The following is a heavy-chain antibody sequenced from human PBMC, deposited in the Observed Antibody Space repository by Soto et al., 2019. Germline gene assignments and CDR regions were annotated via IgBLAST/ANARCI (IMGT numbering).Heavy chain of an antibody. CDR1: GFTFSSYA. Sequence: GGSLRLSCAASGFTFSSYAMSWVRQAPGKGLEWVSAISGSGGSTYYADSVKGRFTISRDNSKNTLYLQMNSLRAEDTAVYYCAKDYCSGGSCHYFDYWGQGTLVTVSS. V-gene: IGHV3-23*01. D-gene: IGHD2-15*01. CDR3: AKDYCSGGSCHYFDY. CDR2: ISGSGGST. J-gene: IGHJ4*02.